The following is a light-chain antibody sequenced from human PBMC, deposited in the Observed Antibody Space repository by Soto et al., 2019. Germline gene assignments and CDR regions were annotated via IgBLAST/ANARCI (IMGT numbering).Light chain of an antibody. J-gene: IGKJ1*01. V-gene: IGKV3-20*01. Sequence: EIVLTQSPGTLSLSPGERATLSCRASQSVTNNYLAWYQQKPGQAPRLLMYGASSRATDVPDRFSGSGSGTDFTLTINRLEHEDFAVYYCQHYGTSPRTFGQGTKVDIK. CDR2: GAS. CDR3: QHYGTSPRT. CDR1: QSVTNNY.